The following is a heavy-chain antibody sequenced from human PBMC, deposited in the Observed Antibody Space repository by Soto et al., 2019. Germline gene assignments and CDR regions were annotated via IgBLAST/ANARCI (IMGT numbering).Heavy chain of an antibody. CDR3: ARLVYDTRLNYMYFDF. D-gene: IGHD3-10*01. V-gene: IGHV4-4*02. J-gene: IGHJ4*02. CDR2: IFHDGTA. Sequence: SETLSLTCAVSGVSISSGNWWTWVRQTPQRGLEYIGEIFHDGTANYYPSFERRVAISVDTSKNQFSLKLTSVTAADTALYFCARLVYDTRLNYMYFDFWGPGALVTVSS. CDR1: GVSISSGNW.